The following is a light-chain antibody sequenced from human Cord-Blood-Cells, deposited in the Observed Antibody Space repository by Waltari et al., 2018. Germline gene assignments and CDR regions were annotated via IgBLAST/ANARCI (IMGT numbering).Light chain of an antibody. CDR1: SRDVGGYNI. CDR2: EVS. J-gene: IGLJ3*02. CDR3: CSYAGSSTWV. Sequence: QSALTQTASVSGSPGQSITISCTGTSRDVGGYNIVSCYHQHAGKAPKLMIYEVSKRPSVFSNRFSGSKSGNTASLTISGLQAEDEADYYFCSYAGSSTWVFGGGTKLTVL. V-gene: IGLV2-23*02.